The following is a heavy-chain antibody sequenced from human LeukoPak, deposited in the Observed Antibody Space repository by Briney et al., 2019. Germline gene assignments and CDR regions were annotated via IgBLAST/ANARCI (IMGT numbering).Heavy chain of an antibody. CDR3: ARGRLLSVYSYGYVFDY. CDR1: GGSFSGYY. J-gene: IGHJ4*02. D-gene: IGHD5-18*01. CDR2: INHSGST. Sequence: SETLSLTRAVYGGSFSGYYWSWIRQPPGKGLEWIGEINHSGSTNYNPSLKSRVTISVDTSKNQFSLKLSSVTAADTAVYYCARGRLLSVYSYGYVFDYWGQRTLVTVSS. V-gene: IGHV4-34*01.